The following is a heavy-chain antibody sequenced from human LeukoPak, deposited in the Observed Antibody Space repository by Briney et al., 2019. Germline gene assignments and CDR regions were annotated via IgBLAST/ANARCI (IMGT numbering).Heavy chain of an antibody. J-gene: IGHJ4*02. Sequence: PGGSLRLSCAASGFTFSSYSMNWVRQAPGKGLEWVSSISSSSSYIYYADSVKGRFTISRDNAKNSLYLQMNRLRDEDTAVYYFAGDCWDYGSGSYCGIDYWGQGTLVTVSS. CDR3: AGDCWDYGSGSYCGIDY. V-gene: IGHV3-21*01. CDR2: ISSSSSYI. D-gene: IGHD3-10*01. CDR1: GFTFSSYS.